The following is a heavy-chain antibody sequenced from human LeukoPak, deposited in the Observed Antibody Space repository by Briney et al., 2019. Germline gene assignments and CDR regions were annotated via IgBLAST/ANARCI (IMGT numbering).Heavy chain of an antibody. CDR2: IYYSGTT. Sequence: SETLSLTCTVSGGSISSSYWSWIRQPPGKGLEWIGYIYYSGTTNYNPSLKSRVTISVDTSKNQFSLKLSSVTAADTAVYYCARGYSRSWLYYYYMDVWGKGTTVIVSS. CDR1: GGSISSSY. D-gene: IGHD6-13*01. J-gene: IGHJ6*03. CDR3: ARGYSRSWLYYYYMDV. V-gene: IGHV4-59*01.